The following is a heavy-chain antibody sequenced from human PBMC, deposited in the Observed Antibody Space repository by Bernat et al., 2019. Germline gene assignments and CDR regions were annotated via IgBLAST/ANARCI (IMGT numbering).Heavy chain of an antibody. D-gene: IGHD4-23*01. J-gene: IGHJ4*02. CDR3: ARVSVGYYLDY. Sequence: EVQLVESGGGLIQPGGSLRLSCAASGFTVSSNYMSWVRQAPGKGLECVSVIYSGGSTYYADSVKGRFTISRDNSKNTLYLQMNSLRADDTAVYYCARVSVGYYLDYWGQGTLVTVSS. CDR2: IYSGGST. CDR1: GFTVSSNY. V-gene: IGHV3-53*01.